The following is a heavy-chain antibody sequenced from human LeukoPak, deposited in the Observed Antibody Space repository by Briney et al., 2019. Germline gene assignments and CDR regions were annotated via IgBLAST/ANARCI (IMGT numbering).Heavy chain of an antibody. V-gene: IGHV1-69*06. CDR1: GGTFSSYA. CDR2: IIPTFGTA. D-gene: IGHD3-9*01. J-gene: IGHJ5*02. Sequence: ASVKVSCKASGGTFSSYAISWVRQAPGQGLEWMGGIIPTFGTANYAQKFQGRVTITADKSTSTAYMELSSLRSEDTAVYYCARCHVLRYFDRWEENWFDPWGQGTLVTVSS. CDR3: ARCHVLRYFDRWEENWFDP.